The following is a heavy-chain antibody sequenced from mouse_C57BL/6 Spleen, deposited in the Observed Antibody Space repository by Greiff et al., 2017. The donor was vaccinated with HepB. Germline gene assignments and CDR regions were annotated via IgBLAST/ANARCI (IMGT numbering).Heavy chain of an antibody. J-gene: IGHJ4*01. CDR3: ARSTLNRYAMDY. CDR1: GYTFTSYW. Sequence: QVQLQQPGAELVKPGASVKMSCKASGYTFTSYWITWVKQRPGQGLEWIGDLYPGSGSTNYNEKFKSKATLTVDTSSSTAYMQLSSLTSEDSAVYYCARSTLNRYAMDYWGQGTSVTVSS. V-gene: IGHV1-55*01. CDR2: LYPGSGST.